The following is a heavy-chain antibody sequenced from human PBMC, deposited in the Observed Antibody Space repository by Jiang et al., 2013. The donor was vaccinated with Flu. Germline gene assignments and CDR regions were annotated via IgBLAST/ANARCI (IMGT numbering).Heavy chain of an antibody. J-gene: IGHJ4*02. V-gene: IGHV5-51*03. CDR1: GYSFTSYW. CDR3: ARLRWSSSGWSGEYFDY. D-gene: IGHD6-19*01. CDR2: IYPGDSDT. Sequence: GAEVKKPGESLKISCKGSGYSFTSYWIGWVRQMPGKGLEWMGIIYPGDSDTRYSPSFQGQVTISADKSISTAYLQWSSLKASDTAMYYCARLRWSSSGWSGEYFDYWGQGTLVTVSS.